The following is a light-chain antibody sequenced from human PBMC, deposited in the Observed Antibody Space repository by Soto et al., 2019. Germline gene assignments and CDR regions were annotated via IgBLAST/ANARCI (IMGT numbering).Light chain of an antibody. CDR1: QGISNW. Sequence: DIQMTQSPSSVSASVGDRVTITCRASQGISNWLAWYQQQPGKAPKLLIYGASSLPSGVPSRFSGSRSGTHFALIISSLQPEDFATYYCQQTNTFLPLTFGGGTKVEI. V-gene: IGKV1-12*01. CDR3: QQTNTFLPLT. J-gene: IGKJ4*01. CDR2: GAS.